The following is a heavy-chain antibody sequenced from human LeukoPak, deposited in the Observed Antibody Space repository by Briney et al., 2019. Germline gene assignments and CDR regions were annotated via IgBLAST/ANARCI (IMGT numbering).Heavy chain of an antibody. V-gene: IGHV4-31*03. D-gene: IGHD2-2*02. CDR2: IYYSGST. CDR3: ARDIVVVPAAIRPSYYYYGMDV. CDR1: GGSISSGGYY. J-gene: IGHJ6*02. Sequence: PSETLSLTCTVSGGSISSGGYYWSWIRQHPGKGLEWIGYIYYSGSTYYNPSLKSRVTISVDTSKNQFSLKLSSVTAADTAVYYCARDIVVVPAAIRPSYYYYGMDVWGQGTTVTVSS.